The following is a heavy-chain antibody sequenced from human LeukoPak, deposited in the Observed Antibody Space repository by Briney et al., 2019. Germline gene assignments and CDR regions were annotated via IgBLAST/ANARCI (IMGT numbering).Heavy chain of an antibody. CDR1: GFTFSTYI. V-gene: IGHV3-21*04. J-gene: IGHJ5*02. Sequence: GGSLRLSCAASGFTFSTYIMNWVRQTPGKGLEWVSSIGTSTSYIYYADSVKGRFTISRDNSKNTLYLQMNSLRAEDTAVYYCAKDLVGIYGPLWFDPWGQGTLVTVSS. D-gene: IGHD6-6*01. CDR3: AKDLVGIYGPLWFDP. CDR2: IGTSTSYI.